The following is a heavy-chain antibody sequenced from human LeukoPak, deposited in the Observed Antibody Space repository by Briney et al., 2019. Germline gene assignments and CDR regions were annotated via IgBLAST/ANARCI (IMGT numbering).Heavy chain of an antibody. CDR1: GFTFSSYA. Sequence: GGSLRLSCAASGFTFSSYAMHWVRQAPGKGLEGVAVISYDGSNKYYADSVKGRFTISRDNSKNTLYLQMNSLRAEDTAVYYCARTYCSGGSCYGGAVDYWGQGTLVTVSS. CDR3: ARTYCSGGSCYGGAVDY. D-gene: IGHD2-15*01. CDR2: ISYDGSNK. V-gene: IGHV3-30*01. J-gene: IGHJ4*02.